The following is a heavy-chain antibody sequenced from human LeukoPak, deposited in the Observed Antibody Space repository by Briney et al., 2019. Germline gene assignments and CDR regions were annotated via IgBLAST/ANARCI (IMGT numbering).Heavy chain of an antibody. CDR1: GGSFSGYY. D-gene: IGHD3-16*02. CDR2: INHSGST. V-gene: IGHV4-34*01. CDR3: AGRLGELSYHDY. J-gene: IGHJ4*02. Sequence: SETLSLTCAVYGGSFSGYYWSWIRQPPGKGLEWIGEINHSGSTNYNPSLKSRVTISVDTSKNQFSLKLSSVTAADTAVYYCAGRLGELSYHDYWGQGTLVTVSS.